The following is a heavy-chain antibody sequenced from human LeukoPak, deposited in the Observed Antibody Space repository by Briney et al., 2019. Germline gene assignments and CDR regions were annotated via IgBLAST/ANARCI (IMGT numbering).Heavy chain of an antibody. CDR3: AKDPTLAYYDSSGYPVRYFDY. CDR2: ISGSGGDT. J-gene: IGHJ4*02. CDR1: GFTFSSSA. Sequence: GGSLRLSCAASGFTFSSSAMSWVRQAPGKGLEWVSTISGSGGDTYYADSVKGRFTISRDNSKNTLYLQMNSLRAEDTAVYYCAKDPTLAYYDSSGYPVRYFDYWGQGTLVTVSS. V-gene: IGHV3-23*01. D-gene: IGHD3-22*01.